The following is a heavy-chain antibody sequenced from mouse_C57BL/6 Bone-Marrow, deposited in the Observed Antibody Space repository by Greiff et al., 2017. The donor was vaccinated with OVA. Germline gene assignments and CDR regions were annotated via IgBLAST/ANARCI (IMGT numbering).Heavy chain of an antibody. CDR1: GYTFTSYW. CDR2: IDPSDSYT. Sequence: QVQLQQPGAELVMPGASVKLSCKASGYTFTSYWMHWVKQRPGQGLEWIGEIDPSDSYTNYNQKFKGKSTLTVAKSSSTAYMQLSSLTSEDSAVYYCADRSRAYWGQGTLVTVSA. V-gene: IGHV1-69*01. J-gene: IGHJ3*01. D-gene: IGHD3-2*01. CDR3: ADRSRAY.